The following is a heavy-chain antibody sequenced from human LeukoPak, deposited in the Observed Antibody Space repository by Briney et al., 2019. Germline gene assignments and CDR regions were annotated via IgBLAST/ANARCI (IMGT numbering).Heavy chain of an antibody. CDR1: GGSMNSYY. D-gene: IGHD2-21*01. CDR3: ARVAYSGFDP. J-gene: IGHJ5*02. V-gene: IGHV4-59*01. CDR2: IYYSGST. Sequence: SETLSLTCSVSGGSMNSYYWSWIRQPPGKGLEWIGDIYYSGSTNYNPSLKSRVTMSVDTSKNQFSLMLSSVTAADTAVYYCARVAYSGFDPWGQGTLVTVSS.